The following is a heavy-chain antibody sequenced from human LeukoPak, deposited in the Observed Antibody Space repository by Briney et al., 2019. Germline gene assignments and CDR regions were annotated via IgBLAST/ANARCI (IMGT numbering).Heavy chain of an antibody. CDR3: AKPLYDSSGYPWYFDY. V-gene: IGHV1-18*01. CDR1: GYTFTSYG. CDR2: ISAYNGNT. J-gene: IGHJ4*02. D-gene: IGHD3-22*01. Sequence: ASVKVSCKASGYTFTSYGISWVRQAPGQGLEWMGWISAYNGNTNYAQKLQGRVTMTTDTSTSTAYMELRSLRSDDTAVYYCAKPLYDSSGYPWYFDYWGQGTLVTVSS.